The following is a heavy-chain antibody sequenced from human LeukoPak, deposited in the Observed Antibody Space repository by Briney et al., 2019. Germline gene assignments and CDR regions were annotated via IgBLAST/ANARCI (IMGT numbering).Heavy chain of an antibody. D-gene: IGHD2-2*01. CDR2: ISGSGGST. V-gene: IGHV3-23*01. J-gene: IGHJ4*02. Sequence: PGGSLRLSCAASGFTFSSYAMSWVRQAPGKGLEWVSAISGSGGSTYYADSVKGRFTISRDNSKNTLYLQMNSLRVEDTAVYYCAKGRRRASDIVVVPAAIGYWGQGTLVTVSS. CDR1: GFTFSSYA. CDR3: AKGRRRASDIVVVPAAIGY.